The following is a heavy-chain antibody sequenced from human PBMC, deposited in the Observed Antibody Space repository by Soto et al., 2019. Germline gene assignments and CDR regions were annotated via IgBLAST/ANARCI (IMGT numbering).Heavy chain of an antibody. D-gene: IGHD4-17*01. CDR2: ISSSSSYI. V-gene: IGHV3-21*01. Sequence: GGSLRLSCAASGFTFSSYSMNWVRQAPGKGLEWVSSISSSSSYIYYADSVKGRFTISRDNAKNSLYLQMNSLRAEDTAVYYCARDAYGDYVWHAFDIWGQGTMVTVSS. CDR1: GFTFSSYS. CDR3: ARDAYGDYVWHAFDI. J-gene: IGHJ3*02.